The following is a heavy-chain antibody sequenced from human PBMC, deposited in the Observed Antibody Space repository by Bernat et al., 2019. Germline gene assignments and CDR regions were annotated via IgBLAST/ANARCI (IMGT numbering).Heavy chain of an antibody. CDR3: TRDLPGDGDFGMDY. Sequence: QVLLVESGGGVVQPGRSLRLSCAASGFIFSCCSIHWVRQAPGKGLEWVAVISYDGSNKYYADSVKGRFTISRDNSKNTLYLQMNSLRVEDTAVYYCTRDLPGDGDFGMDYWGQGTLVTVSS. CDR1: GFIFSCCS. J-gene: IGHJ4*02. V-gene: IGHV3-30*01. D-gene: IGHD4-17*01. CDR2: ISYDGSNK.